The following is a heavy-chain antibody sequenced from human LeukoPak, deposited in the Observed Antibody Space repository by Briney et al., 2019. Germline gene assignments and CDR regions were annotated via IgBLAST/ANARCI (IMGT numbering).Heavy chain of an antibody. J-gene: IGHJ4*02. D-gene: IGHD5-24*01. CDR3: SRDDGYNRY. CDR1: GFTFRTYW. CDR2: INTDGSST. V-gene: IGHV3-74*01. Sequence: GGSLRLSCAVSGFTFRTYWMHWVRQAPGKGLVWVSRINTDGSSTSYADSVKGRFTISRDSAKNTLYLQMNSLRAEDTAVYYCSRDDGYNRYWGQGTLVTVSS.